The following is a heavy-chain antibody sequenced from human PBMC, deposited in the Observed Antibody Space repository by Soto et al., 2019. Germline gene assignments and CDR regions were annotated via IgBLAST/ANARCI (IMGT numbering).Heavy chain of an antibody. Sequence: SETLSLTCTVSGGSISSYYWTWIRQPAGKGLEWIGRIYTSGTTNYNPSLRSRVTMSVDTSKSQFSLRLSSVTAADTALYYCARERANFGDLEYWGQGALVTSPQ. J-gene: IGHJ4*02. D-gene: IGHD4-17*01. CDR2: IYTSGTT. CDR1: GGSISSYY. CDR3: ARERANFGDLEY. V-gene: IGHV4-4*07.